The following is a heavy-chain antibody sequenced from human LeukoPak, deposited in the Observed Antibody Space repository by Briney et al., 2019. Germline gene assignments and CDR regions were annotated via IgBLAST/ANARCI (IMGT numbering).Heavy chain of an antibody. CDR3: ARTGGPRYYYYMDV. Sequence: PSETLSLTCTVSGGSISRSTYYWGWIRQPPGKGLEWIGSIFYTGTTYYDPSLKSRVTISVDTSKNQFSLKLSSVTAADTALYYCARTGGPRYYYYMDVWGKGTTVTVSS. D-gene: IGHD3-10*01. J-gene: IGHJ6*03. CDR2: IFYTGTT. V-gene: IGHV4-39*07. CDR1: GGSISRSTYY.